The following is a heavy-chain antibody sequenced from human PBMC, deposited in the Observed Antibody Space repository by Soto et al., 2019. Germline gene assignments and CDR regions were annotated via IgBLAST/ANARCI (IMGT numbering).Heavy chain of an antibody. CDR1: GYTFTDYD. Sequence: QVRVVQSGAEVKKPGASVKVSCKNSGYTFTDYDINWVRQAPGQGLEWMGWVSPDHDNSGYEQKFEGRVTMTSDSSISTTYMEVTNLRSEGTAVYYGAVTTGYWGQGTKVTVSS. D-gene: IGHD4-17*01. CDR2: VSPDHDNS. V-gene: IGHV1-8*01. J-gene: IGHJ4*02. CDR3: AVTTGY.